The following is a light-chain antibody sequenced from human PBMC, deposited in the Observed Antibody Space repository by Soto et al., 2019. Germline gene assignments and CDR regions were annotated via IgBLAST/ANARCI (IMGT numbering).Light chain of an antibody. J-gene: IGLJ1*01. CDR2: DVT. CDR1: SSDVGAYNY. Sequence: QSALTQPASVSGSPGQSITISCIETSSDVGAYNYVSWYQQHPGKAPKLMIYDVTNRPSGVSNRFSGSKSGNAASLTISGLQAEDEADYICTSCISSSTSYVFGNGTKVTVL. CDR3: TSCISSSTSYV. V-gene: IGLV2-14*03.